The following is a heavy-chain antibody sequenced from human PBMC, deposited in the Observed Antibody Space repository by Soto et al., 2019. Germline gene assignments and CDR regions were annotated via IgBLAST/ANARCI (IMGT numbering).Heavy chain of an antibody. CDR3: TRRIGGSGSYLFDY. CDR2: INHSGST. V-gene: IGHV4-34*01. Sequence: SETLSLTCAVYGGSFSGYYWSWIRQPPGKGLEWIGEINHSGSTNYNPSLKSRVTITVDTSKNQFSMKLSSVTAADTAVYYCTRRIGGSGSYLFDYWGQGTLVTVSS. J-gene: IGHJ4*02. CDR1: GGSFSGYY. D-gene: IGHD3-10*01.